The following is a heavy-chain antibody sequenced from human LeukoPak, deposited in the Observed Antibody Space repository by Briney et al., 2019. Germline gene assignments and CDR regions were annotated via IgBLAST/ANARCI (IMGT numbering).Heavy chain of an antibody. D-gene: IGHD3-16*01. CDR2: ISYVGSNK. Sequence: AGGCLRLSCAASGFTFSSYGMHWVRQAPGKGLGWVAVISYVGSNKYYADSVKGRFTISRDNSKNTLYLQMNSLRAEDTAVYYCARDPDYVWGSYTYYFDYWGQGTLVTVSS. CDR1: GFTFSSYG. CDR3: ARDPDYVWGSYTYYFDY. V-gene: IGHV3-30*03. J-gene: IGHJ4*02.